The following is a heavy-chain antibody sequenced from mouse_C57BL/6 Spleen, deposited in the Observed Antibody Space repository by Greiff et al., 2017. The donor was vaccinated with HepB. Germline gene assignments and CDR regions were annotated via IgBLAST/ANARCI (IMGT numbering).Heavy chain of an antibody. D-gene: IGHD1-1*01. V-gene: IGHV1-69*01. Sequence: QVQLQQPGAELVMPGASVKLSCKASGYTFTSYWMHWVKQRPGQGLEWIGEIDPSDSYTNYNQKFKGKSTLTVDKSSSTAYMQLSILTSEVTAVYYGARSITTVVAASNYYAMDFWGQGTSVTVSS. CDR1: GYTFTSYW. J-gene: IGHJ4*01. CDR3: ARSITTVVAASNYYAMDF. CDR2: IDPSDSYT.